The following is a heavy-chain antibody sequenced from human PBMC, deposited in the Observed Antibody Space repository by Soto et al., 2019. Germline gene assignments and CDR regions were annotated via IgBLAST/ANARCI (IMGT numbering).Heavy chain of an antibody. CDR2: INHSGST. D-gene: IGHD1-7*01. Sequence: SESLSLTCAVYGGSFSGYYWSWIRQPPGKGLEWIGEINHSGSTNYNPSLKSRVTISVDTSKNQFSLKLSSVTAADTAVYYCARGRSNWNYSPVGSDYWGQGTLVTVSS. CDR3: ARGRSNWNYSPVGSDY. J-gene: IGHJ4*02. V-gene: IGHV4-34*01. CDR1: GGSFSGYY.